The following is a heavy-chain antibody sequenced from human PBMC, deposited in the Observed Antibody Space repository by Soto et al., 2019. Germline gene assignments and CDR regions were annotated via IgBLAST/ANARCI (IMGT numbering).Heavy chain of an antibody. CDR3: VIDLGYFDF. CDR1: AGTFNNHS. V-gene: IGHV1-69*02. J-gene: IGHJ4*02. D-gene: IGHD2-15*01. CDR2: SIPILGRA. Sequence: QVQLVQSGTEVKKPGSSVAVSCQASAGTFNNHSLSWVRQAPGQGLEWMGRSIPILGRADYSQKFQGRHTLTVDKSTSTADMELSSLTSEDTAVYYCVIDLGYFDFWGQGTLVTVSS.